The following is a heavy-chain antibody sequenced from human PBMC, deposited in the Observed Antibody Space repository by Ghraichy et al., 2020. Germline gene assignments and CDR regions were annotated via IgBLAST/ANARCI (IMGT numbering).Heavy chain of an antibody. Sequence: SETLSLTCTVSGGSVSSGSYYWTWIRQPPGKGLEWIGYIYYSGSTNYNPALKSRVTISVDTPKNQFSLKLSPVTAADTAVYYCARALDYYDSSGLYDYWGQGTLVTVSS. J-gene: IGHJ4*02. CDR1: GGSVSSGSYY. D-gene: IGHD3-22*01. CDR2: IYYSGST. V-gene: IGHV4-61*01. CDR3: ARALDYYDSSGLYDY.